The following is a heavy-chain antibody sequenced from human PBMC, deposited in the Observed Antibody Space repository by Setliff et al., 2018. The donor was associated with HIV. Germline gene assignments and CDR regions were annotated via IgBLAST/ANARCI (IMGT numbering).Heavy chain of an antibody. V-gene: IGHV3-30*04. Sequence: LRLSCAASGFNFSRNDMHWVRQAPGKGLEWMAAISYDGTNEWYADSVKGRFTISRDNSQNTVFLQMDSLRPEDTAFYYCARGQGILIVGDYWGPGTLVTVPQ. J-gene: IGHJ4*02. CDR3: ARGQGILIVGDY. CDR2: ISYDGTNE. D-gene: IGHD1-26*01. CDR1: GFNFSRND.